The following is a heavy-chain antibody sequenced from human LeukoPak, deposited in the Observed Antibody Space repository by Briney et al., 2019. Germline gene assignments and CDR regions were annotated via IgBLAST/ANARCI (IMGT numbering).Heavy chain of an antibody. Sequence: SETLSLTCTVSGGSISSYYWSWIRQPPGKGLEWIGYIYYSGSTNYNPSLKSRVTISVDTSKNQFSLKLSSVTAADTAVYYCARDYLRGHPAPSVYGMDVWGQGTTVTVSS. J-gene: IGHJ6*02. CDR3: ARDYLRGHPAPSVYGMDV. CDR2: IYYSGST. CDR1: GGSISSYY. V-gene: IGHV4-59*01. D-gene: IGHD3-10*01.